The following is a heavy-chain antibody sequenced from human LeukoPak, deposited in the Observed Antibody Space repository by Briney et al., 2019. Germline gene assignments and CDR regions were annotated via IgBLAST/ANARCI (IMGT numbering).Heavy chain of an antibody. CDR2: ISYDGSNK. CDR1: GFTFSSYA. D-gene: IGHD1-7*01. V-gene: IGHV3-30-3*01. J-gene: IGHJ4*02. CDR3: ARDHSPTGTILVLYFDY. Sequence: PGGSLRLSCAASGFTFSSYAMHWVRQAPGKGLEWVAVISYDGSNKYYADSVKGRFTISRDNSKNTLYLQMNSLRAEDTAVYYCARDHSPTGTILVLYFDYWGQGTLVTVSS.